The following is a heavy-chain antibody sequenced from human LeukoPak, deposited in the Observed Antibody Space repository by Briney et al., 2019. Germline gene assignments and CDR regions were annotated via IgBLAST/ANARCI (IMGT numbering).Heavy chain of an antibody. V-gene: IGHV3-21*01. CDR3: AIATSGSRDGYNWRFDY. CDR2: IISNSIYI. D-gene: IGHD5-24*01. Sequence: PGGSLRLSCAAPGFTFSSYTMNWVRQAPGKGLEWVSSIISNSIYINYTDSVKGRFTICRGNAKNSLYLQMNSLRAEDTAVYYCAIATSGSRDGYNWRFDYWGQGTLVTVSS. J-gene: IGHJ4*02. CDR1: GFTFSSYT.